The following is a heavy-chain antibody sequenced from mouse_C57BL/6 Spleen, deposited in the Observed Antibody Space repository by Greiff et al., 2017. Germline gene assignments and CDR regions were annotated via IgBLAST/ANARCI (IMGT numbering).Heavy chain of an antibody. CDR3: ARRAYDYGEAMDD. J-gene: IGHJ4*01. CDR2: ISSGSGTT. CDR1: GFTFSDYG. Sequence: EVKLVEPGGGLVKPGGSLKLSCAASGFTFSDYGMHWVRQAPEQGLEWVAYISSGSGTTYYAATVKGRFTISGDNAKNTLFLQMTSLRSEDTAMYYCARRAYDYGEAMDDWGQGTTVTVSS. D-gene: IGHD2-4*01. V-gene: IGHV5-17*01.